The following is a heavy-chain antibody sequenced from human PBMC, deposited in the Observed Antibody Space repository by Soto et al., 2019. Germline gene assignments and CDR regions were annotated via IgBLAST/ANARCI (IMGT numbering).Heavy chain of an antibody. D-gene: IGHD3-10*01. V-gene: IGHV4-34*01. CDR2: INHSGST. CDR3: ARARSTITMVRGARFPYYFAY. Sequence: PSETLSLTCAVYGGSFSGYYWSWIRQPPGKGLEWIGEINHSGSTNYNPSLKSRVTISVDTSKNQFSLKLSSVTAADTAVYYCARARSTITMVRGARFPYYFAYWGQGTLVTVSS. J-gene: IGHJ4*02. CDR1: GGSFSGYY.